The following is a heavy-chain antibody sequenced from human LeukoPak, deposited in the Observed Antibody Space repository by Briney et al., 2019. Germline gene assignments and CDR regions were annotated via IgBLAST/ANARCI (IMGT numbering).Heavy chain of an antibody. CDR1: GFTVSSSY. Sequence: GGSLRLSCAASGFTVSSSYMTWVRQAPGKGLEWVSTIYSGGSTYYADSVKGRFTISRDRSKNTLYLQMNSLRAEDTAVYYCARTDRRGDYNYYYYGMDVWGQGTTVTVSS. J-gene: IGHJ6*02. D-gene: IGHD5-24*01. CDR3: ARTDRRGDYNYYYYGMDV. V-gene: IGHV3-66*01. CDR2: IYSGGST.